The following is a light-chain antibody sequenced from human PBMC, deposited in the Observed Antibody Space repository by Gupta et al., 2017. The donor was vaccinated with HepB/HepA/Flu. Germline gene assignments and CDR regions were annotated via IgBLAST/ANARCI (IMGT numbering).Light chain of an antibody. CDR2: WAS. CDR1: QSLLYTANNKNY. Sequence: DIVMTQSPDSLTVSLGERATIKCKSSQSLLYTANNKNYLVWYQQKPGQPPKLLFYWASTRDSGVPDRFRGSGSGTDFTLTISSLQAEDVAVYYCQQYYTTPLTFGGGTKVEIK. V-gene: IGKV4-1*01. J-gene: IGKJ4*01. CDR3: QQYYTTPLT.